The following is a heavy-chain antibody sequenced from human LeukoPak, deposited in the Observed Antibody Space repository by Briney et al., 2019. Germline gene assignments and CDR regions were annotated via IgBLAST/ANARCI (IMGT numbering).Heavy chain of an antibody. CDR2: ISAYNGNT. J-gene: IGHJ4*02. CDR3: ARSDSSGYPRYYFDY. CDR1: GYTFTSYG. D-gene: IGHD3-22*01. Sequence: ASVKVSCKASGYTFTSYGISWVRQAPGQGLEWMGWISAYNGNTNYAQKFQGRVTMTRDTSTSTVYMELSSLRSEDTAVYYCARSDSSGYPRYYFDYWGQGTLVTVSS. V-gene: IGHV1-18*01.